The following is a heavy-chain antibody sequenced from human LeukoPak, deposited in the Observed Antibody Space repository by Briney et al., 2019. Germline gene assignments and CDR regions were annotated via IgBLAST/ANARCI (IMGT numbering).Heavy chain of an antibody. D-gene: IGHD2-21*02. Sequence: QSGPTLVNPTQTLTLTCTFSGFSLSTSGMCVSWIRQPPGKALEWLARIDWDDDKYYSTSLETRLTISKDTSKNQVVLTMTNMDPVDTATYYCARIQTGDYYFDYWGQGTLVTVSS. CDR1: GFSLSTSGMC. J-gene: IGHJ4*02. CDR2: IDWDDDK. CDR3: ARIQTGDYYFDY. V-gene: IGHV2-70*11.